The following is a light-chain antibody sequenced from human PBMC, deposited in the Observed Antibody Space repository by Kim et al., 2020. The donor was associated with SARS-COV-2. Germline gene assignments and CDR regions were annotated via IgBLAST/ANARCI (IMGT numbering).Light chain of an antibody. CDR2: YDS. J-gene: IGLJ3*02. CDR3: QVWDSSGDHPV. Sequence: SYELTQPPSVSVAPGKTATITCGGNNIGSKSVHWYQQKPGQAHVLVIYYDSDRPSGIPERFSGSNSGNTATLTISRVEAGDEADYYCQVWDSSGDHPVFGGGTQLTVL. CDR1: NIGSKS. V-gene: IGLV3-21*04.